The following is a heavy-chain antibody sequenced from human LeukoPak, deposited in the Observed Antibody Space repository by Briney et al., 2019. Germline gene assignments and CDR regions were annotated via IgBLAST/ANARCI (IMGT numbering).Heavy chain of an antibody. CDR1: GFPLRSYA. V-gene: IGHV3-30-3*01. Sequence: GRPLRLSCAASGFPLRSYAMHWLPQAPGKALEGVAVISYDGSNKYYADSVKGRFTISRDNSKNTLYLQMNSLRAEDTAVYYCAREPGSERYGMDVWGQGTTVTVSS. CDR3: AREPGSERYGMDV. J-gene: IGHJ6*02. CDR2: ISYDGSNK. D-gene: IGHD3-10*01.